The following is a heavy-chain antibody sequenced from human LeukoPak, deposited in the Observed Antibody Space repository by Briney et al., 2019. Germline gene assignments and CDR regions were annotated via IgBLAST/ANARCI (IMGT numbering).Heavy chain of an antibody. CDR3: ARDSVSWIQLWSTVAYYYYYYMDV. CDR1: GCTFTSYG. D-gene: IGHD5-18*01. V-gene: IGHV1-18*01. CDR2: ISAYNGNT. J-gene: IGHJ6*03. Sequence: GASVKVSCKASGCTFTSYGISWVRQAPGQGLEWMGWISAYNGNTNYAQKLQGRVTMTTDTSTSTAYMELRSLRSDDTAVYYCARDSVSWIQLWSTVAYYYYYYMDVWGKGTTVTVSS.